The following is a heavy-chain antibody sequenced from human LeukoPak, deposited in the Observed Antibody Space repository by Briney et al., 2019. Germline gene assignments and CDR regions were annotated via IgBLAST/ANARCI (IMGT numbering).Heavy chain of an antibody. CDR2: IRSKAYGGTT. CDR1: GFTFGDYA. J-gene: IGHJ4*02. Sequence: GGSLRLSCTASGFTFGDYAMSWFRQAPGKGLEWVGFIRSKAYGGTTEYAASVKGRFTISRDDSKSIAYLQMNSLETEDTAVYYCTRADKTYYYDSSGYYSDYWGQGTLVTVSS. CDR3: TRADKTYYYDSSGYYSDY. V-gene: IGHV3-49*03. D-gene: IGHD3-22*01.